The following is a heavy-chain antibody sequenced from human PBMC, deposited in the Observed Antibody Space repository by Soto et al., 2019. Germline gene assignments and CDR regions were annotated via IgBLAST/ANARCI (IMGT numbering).Heavy chain of an antibody. CDR2: ISYDGNNR. J-gene: IGHJ4*02. CDR3: ASTWSGYYYFDS. D-gene: IGHD3-3*01. Sequence: QVQLVESGGGVVQPGGSLRLSCAASGFTFSSYGMHWVRQAPGKGLEWVAVISYDGNNRYYGDSVQGRFTISRDNSKNTVYLQMNSVRVEDTAVYYCASTWSGYYYFDSWGQGTLVTVSS. CDR1: GFTFSSYG. V-gene: IGHV3-30*03.